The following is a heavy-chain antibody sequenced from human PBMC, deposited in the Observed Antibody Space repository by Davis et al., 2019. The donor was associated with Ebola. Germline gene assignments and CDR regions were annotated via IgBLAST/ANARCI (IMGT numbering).Heavy chain of an antibody. D-gene: IGHD2-15*01. CDR3: AKDHFVVRSVAATDDYYYYGMDV. V-gene: IGHV3-30*18. CDR2: ISYDGSNK. CDR1: GFTFSSYG. Sequence: GESLKISCAASGFTFSSYGMHWVRQAPGKGLEWVAVISYDGSNKYYADSVKGRFTISRDNSKNTLYLQMNSLRAEDTAVYYCAKDHFVVRSVAATDDYYYYGMDVWGQGTTVTVSS. J-gene: IGHJ6*02.